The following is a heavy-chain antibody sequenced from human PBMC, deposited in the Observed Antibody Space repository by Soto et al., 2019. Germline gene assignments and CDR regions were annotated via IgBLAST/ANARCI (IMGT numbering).Heavy chain of an antibody. CDR3: ATSSRKHCRGDTCFENWFDP. CDR1: GGGFSSYV. CDR2: IIPMFGTA. J-gene: IGHJ5*02. D-gene: IGHD2-21*02. Sequence: SVNVSLKACGGGFSSYVIGWLRQATRQGLEWMGGIIPMFGTANYEQRFQGRLTINADERTNTAYMELSTLRSEDSAVYYCATSSRKHCRGDTCFENWFDPWGQGTRVTVSS. V-gene: IGHV1-69*13.